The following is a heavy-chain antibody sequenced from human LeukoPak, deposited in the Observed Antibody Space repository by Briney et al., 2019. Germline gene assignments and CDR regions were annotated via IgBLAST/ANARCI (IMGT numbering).Heavy chain of an antibody. Sequence: GESLKISCKASGYSFSNYWINWVRQMPGKGLEWMGVIYPGDSDTRYSPSFQGQVTISADKSISTADLQWSSLKASDTAMYYCARQEYCSGGSCYTWFDPWGQGTLVTVSS. J-gene: IGHJ5*02. CDR3: ARQEYCSGGSCYTWFDP. V-gene: IGHV5-51*01. CDR2: IYPGDSDT. D-gene: IGHD2-15*01. CDR1: GYSFSNYW.